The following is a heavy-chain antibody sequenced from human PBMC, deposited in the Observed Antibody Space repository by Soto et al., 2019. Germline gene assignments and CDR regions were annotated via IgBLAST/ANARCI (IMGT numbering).Heavy chain of an antibody. V-gene: IGHV1-46*01. D-gene: IGHD5-18*01. CDR3: ARDTVPRDTAVVSSNWFDP. CDR1: GYTFTSYY. J-gene: IGHJ5*02. CDR2: INPSGGST. Sequence: GASVKVSCKASGYTFTSYYMHWVRQAPGQGLEWMGIINPSGGSTSYAQKFQGRVTMTRDTSTSTVYMELSSLRSEDTAVYYCARDTVPRDTAVVSSNWFDPWGQGTLVIVSS.